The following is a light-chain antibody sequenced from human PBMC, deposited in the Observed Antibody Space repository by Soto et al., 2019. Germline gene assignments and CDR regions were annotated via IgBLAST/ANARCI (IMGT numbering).Light chain of an antibody. Sequence: HSALTQPASVSGSPGQSITISCTGTSSDVGSYNLVSWYQQHPGKAPKLMIYEGSKRPSGVSNRFSGSKSGNTASLTISGLQAEDEADYYCFSYAGINTYVFGTGTKVTVL. J-gene: IGLJ1*01. V-gene: IGLV2-23*01. CDR2: EGS. CDR1: SSDVGSYNL. CDR3: FSYAGINTYV.